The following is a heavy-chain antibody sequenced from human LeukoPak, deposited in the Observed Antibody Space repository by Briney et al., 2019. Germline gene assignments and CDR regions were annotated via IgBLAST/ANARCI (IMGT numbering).Heavy chain of an antibody. Sequence: GGSLRLSCAASGFTLSDYYMSWIRQAPGKGLEWVSYISSSSSYTNYADSVKGRFTISRDNAKNSLYLQMNSLRAEDTAVYYCASDGYSYGPNIDYWGQGTLITVSS. D-gene: IGHD5-18*01. V-gene: IGHV3-11*06. CDR2: ISSSSSYT. CDR3: ASDGYSYGPNIDY. J-gene: IGHJ4*02. CDR1: GFTLSDYY.